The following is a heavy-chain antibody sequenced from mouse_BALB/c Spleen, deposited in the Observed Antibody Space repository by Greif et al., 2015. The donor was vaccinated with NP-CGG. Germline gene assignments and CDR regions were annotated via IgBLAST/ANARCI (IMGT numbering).Heavy chain of an antibody. D-gene: IGHD1-2*01. J-gene: IGHJ1*01. CDR3: ARSNSLLRLRYFDV. CDR1: GYAFTNYL. CDR2: INPGSGGT. V-gene: IGHV1-54*03. Sequence: QVQLQQSGAELVRPGTSVKVSCKASGYAFTNYLIEWVKQRPGQGLEWIGVINPGSGGTNYNEKFKGKATLTADKSSSTAYMQLSSLTSDDSAVYFCARSNSLLRLRYFDVWGAGTTVTVSS.